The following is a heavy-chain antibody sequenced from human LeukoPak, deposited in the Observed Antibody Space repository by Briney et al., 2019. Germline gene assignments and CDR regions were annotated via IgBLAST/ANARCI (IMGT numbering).Heavy chain of an antibody. CDR1: GGSISSYY. J-gene: IGHJ4*02. D-gene: IGHD2-21*02. V-gene: IGHV4-59*08. CDR2: IYYSGST. CDR3: ASTAYCSGDCYPDIFDY. Sequence: SETLSLTCTVSGGSISSYYWSWIRQPPGKGLEWIGYIYYSGSTNYNPSLKSRVTISVDTSKNQFSLKLSSVTAADTAVYYCASTAYCSGDCYPDIFDYWGQGTLVTVSS.